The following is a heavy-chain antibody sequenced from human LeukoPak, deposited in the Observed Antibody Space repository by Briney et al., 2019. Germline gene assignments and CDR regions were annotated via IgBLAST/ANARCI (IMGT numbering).Heavy chain of an antibody. CDR2: IYYSGST. J-gene: IGHJ4*02. V-gene: IGHV4-59*12. CDR3: ARVDTAMETGYYFDY. CDR1: GGSISSYY. Sequence: SETLSLTCTVSGGSISSYYWSWIRQPPGKGLEWIGYIYYSGSTNYNPSLKSRVTISVDTSKNQFSLKLSSVTAADTAVYYCARVDTAMETGYYFDYWGQGTLVTVSS. D-gene: IGHD5-18*01.